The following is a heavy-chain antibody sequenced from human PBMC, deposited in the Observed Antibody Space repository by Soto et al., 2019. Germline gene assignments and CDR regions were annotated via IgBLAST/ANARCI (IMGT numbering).Heavy chain of an antibody. CDR3: AKDRLGYYDSSGYLPYYYGMDV. J-gene: IGHJ6*02. CDR1: GFTFSSYG. V-gene: IGHV3-30*18. D-gene: IGHD3-22*01. Sequence: SGGSLRLSCAASGFTFSSYGMHWVRQAPGKGLEWVAVISYDGSNKYYADSVKGRFTISRDNSKNTLYLQMNSLRAEDTAVYYCAKDRLGYYDSSGYLPYYYGMDVWGQGTTVTVSS. CDR2: ISYDGSNK.